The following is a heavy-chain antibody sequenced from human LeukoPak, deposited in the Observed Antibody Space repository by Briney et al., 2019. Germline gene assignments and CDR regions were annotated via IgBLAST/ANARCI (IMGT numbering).Heavy chain of an antibody. V-gene: IGHV1-58*01. CDR1: GLTFTSSA. Sequence: SVKVSCKASGLTFTSSAVQWVRQASGQRLEWIGWIVVGSGNTNYAQKFQERVTITRDMSTSTAYMELSSLRSEDTAVYYCAAGYDYVWGSYTMNYWGQGTLVTVSS. CDR2: IVVGSGNT. D-gene: IGHD3-16*01. CDR3: AAGYDYVWGSYTMNY. J-gene: IGHJ4*02.